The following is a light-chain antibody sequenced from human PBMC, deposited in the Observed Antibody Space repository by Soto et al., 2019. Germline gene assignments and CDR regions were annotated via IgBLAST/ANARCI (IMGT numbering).Light chain of an antibody. Sequence: EIVMTQSPATLSVSPGERATLSCRASQSVSSNLAWYQQKPGQAPRLLIYGESTRATGIPVRFSGSGSGTEFTLTISSLQSEDFAVYYCQQYSNWPRAFGQGTKVEI. CDR2: GES. CDR1: QSVSSN. V-gene: IGKV3-15*01. CDR3: QQYSNWPRA. J-gene: IGKJ1*01.